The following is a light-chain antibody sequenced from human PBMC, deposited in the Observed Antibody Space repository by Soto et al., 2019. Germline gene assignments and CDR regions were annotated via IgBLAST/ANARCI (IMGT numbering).Light chain of an antibody. Sequence: QSALTQPASVSGSPGQSITISCAGTSSDIGSYNLVSWYRHHPGKAPTLMIYECNKRPSGVSTRFSGSRSANTASLTISGLQPEDEADYYCCSFAGSGTYVFGTGTKLTVL. V-gene: IGLV2-23*01. CDR3: CSFAGSGTYV. CDR2: ECN. CDR1: SSDIGSYNL. J-gene: IGLJ1*01.